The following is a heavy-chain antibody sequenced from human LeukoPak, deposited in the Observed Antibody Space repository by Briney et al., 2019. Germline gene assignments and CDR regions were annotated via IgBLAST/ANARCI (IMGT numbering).Heavy chain of an antibody. J-gene: IGHJ4*02. CDR2: IYTSGVT. D-gene: IGHD3-22*01. CDR1: GGSMSSFY. Sequence: SETLSLTCTVSGGSMSSFYWDWIRQPAGKGLQWIGRIYTSGVTNYNPSLKSRVTMSVDTSKNQFSLKLSSVTAADTAVYYCAREWTSGDGSGYPYYFDYWGPGTLVTVSS. CDR3: AREWTSGDGSGYPYYFDY. V-gene: IGHV4-4*07.